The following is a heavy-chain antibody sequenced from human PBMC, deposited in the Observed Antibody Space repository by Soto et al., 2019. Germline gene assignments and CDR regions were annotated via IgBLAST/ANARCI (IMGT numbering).Heavy chain of an antibody. Sequence: SVKVSCKASGGTFSSYAISWVRQAPGQGLEWMGGIIPIFGTANYAQKFQGRVTITADESTSTAYMELSSLRSEDTAVYYCARDRSGSYYFDYWGQGTLVTVSS. V-gene: IGHV1-69*13. CDR2: IIPIFGTA. CDR1: GGTFSSYA. J-gene: IGHJ4*02. CDR3: ARDRSGSYYFDY. D-gene: IGHD1-26*01.